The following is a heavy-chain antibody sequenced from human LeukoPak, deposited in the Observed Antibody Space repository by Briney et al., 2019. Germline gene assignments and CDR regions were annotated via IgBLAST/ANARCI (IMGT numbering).Heavy chain of an antibody. J-gene: IGHJ5*02. D-gene: IGHD3-22*01. CDR1: GGSFSGYY. CDR2: INHSGST. CDR3: ARESSGYYLRFWFDP. V-gene: IGHV4-34*01. Sequence: SETLSLTCAVYGGSFSGYYWSWIRQPPGKGLEWIGEINHSGSTNYNPSLKSRVTISVDTSKNRFSLKLSSVTAADTAVYYCARESSGYYLRFWFDPWGQGTLVTVSS.